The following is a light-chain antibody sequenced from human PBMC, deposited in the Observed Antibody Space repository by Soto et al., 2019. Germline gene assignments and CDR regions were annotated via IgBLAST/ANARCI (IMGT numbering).Light chain of an antibody. CDR3: QQYGSSPRT. CDR2: DAS. Sequence: EIVLTQSPGTLSLSPGERATLSCSASQSVSSSYLGWYQQKPGQAPRLLIYDASSRATGIPDRFSGSGSGTDFTLTISRLEPEDFAVYYCQQYGSSPRTFGQGTKVEIK. J-gene: IGKJ1*01. V-gene: IGKV3-20*01. CDR1: QSVSSSY.